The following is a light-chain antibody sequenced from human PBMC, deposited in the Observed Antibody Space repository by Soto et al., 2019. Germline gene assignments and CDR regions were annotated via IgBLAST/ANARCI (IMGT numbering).Light chain of an antibody. V-gene: IGLV1-51*01. CDR2: DTN. CDR1: SSNIGKNF. J-gene: IGLJ2*01. CDR3: GAWDSILSGVL. Sequence: QSVLTQPPSVSAAPGQKVTISCSGGSSNIGKNFVSWYKQLPGTAPKLLIYDTNKRPPGIPDRFSASKSGTSAILGITGLQTGDEADYYCGAWDSILSGVLFGGGTQLTVL.